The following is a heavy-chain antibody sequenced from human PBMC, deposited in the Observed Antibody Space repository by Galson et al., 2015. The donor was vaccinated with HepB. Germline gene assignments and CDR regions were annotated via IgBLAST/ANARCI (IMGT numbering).Heavy chain of an antibody. D-gene: IGHD2-2*02. V-gene: IGHV3-23*01. CDR1: GFTFSSYS. CDR2: LSGSGGNT. CDR3: AKEYCSRSNCDKEELGP. Sequence: SLRLSCAASGFTFSSYSMSWVRQAPGKGLEWISVLSGSGGNTVYADSVKGRFTISRDNSKNTVYLEMNSLTAEDTAVYYCAKEYCSRSNCDKEELGPWGQGTLVIVSS. J-gene: IGHJ5*02.